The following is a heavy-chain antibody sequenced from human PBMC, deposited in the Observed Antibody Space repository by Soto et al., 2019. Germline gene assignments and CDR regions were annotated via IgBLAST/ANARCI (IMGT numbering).Heavy chain of an antibody. J-gene: IGHJ6*02. Sequence: HPGGSLRLSCAASGFTFSSYGMHWVRQAPGKGLEWVAVISYDGSNKYYADSVKGRFTISRDNSKNTLYLQMNSLRAEDTAVYYCAKDRKYSSGQYYYYGMDVWGQGTTVTVSS. CDR3: AKDRKYSSGQYYYYGMDV. CDR1: GFTFSSYG. D-gene: IGHD6-19*01. V-gene: IGHV3-30*18. CDR2: ISYDGSNK.